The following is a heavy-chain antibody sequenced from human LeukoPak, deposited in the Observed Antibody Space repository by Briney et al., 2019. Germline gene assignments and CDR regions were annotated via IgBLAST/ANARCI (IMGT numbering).Heavy chain of an antibody. CDR2: INEDGRGT. V-gene: IGHV3-74*01. CDR3: ATVFEH. J-gene: IGHJ4*02. Sequence: PGGSLRLSCAASGFTFRKYWLHWVRQAPGQGLVWVSRINEDGRGTSYADSVKGRFTISKDDAKNTVYLQMNSLRAEDTAVYYCATVFEHWGQGTLVTVSS. CDR1: GFTFRKYW.